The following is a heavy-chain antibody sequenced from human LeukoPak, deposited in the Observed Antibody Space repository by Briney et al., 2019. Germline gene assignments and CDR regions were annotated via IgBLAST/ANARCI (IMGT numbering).Heavy chain of an antibody. D-gene: IGHD5-24*01. J-gene: IGHJ5*02. CDR2: ISGSGGST. V-gene: IGHV3-23*01. CDR1: GFTFSSYA. CDR3: AKEMATTSNRGKNWFDP. Sequence: GGSLRLSCAASGFTFSSYAMSWVRQAPGKGLEWVSAISGSGGSTYYADSVKGRFTISRDNSKDTLYLQMNSLRAEDTAVYYCAKEMATTSNRGKNWFDPWGQGTLVTVSS.